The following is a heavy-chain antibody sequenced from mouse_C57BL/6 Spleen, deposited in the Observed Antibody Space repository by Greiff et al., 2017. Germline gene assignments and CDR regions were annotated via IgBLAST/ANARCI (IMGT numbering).Heavy chain of an antibody. CDR2: ILPGSGST. CDR1: GYTITGYW. D-gene: IGHD1-1*01. Sequence: VQLQQSGAELMKPGASVKLSCKATGYTITGYWIEWVKQRPGHGLEWIGEILPGSGSTNYNEKFKGKATFTADTSSNTAYMQLSSLTTEDSAIYYCARRYYYGSSDVGYWYFDVWGTGTTVTVSS. V-gene: IGHV1-9*01. J-gene: IGHJ1*03. CDR3: ARRYYYGSSDVGYWYFDV.